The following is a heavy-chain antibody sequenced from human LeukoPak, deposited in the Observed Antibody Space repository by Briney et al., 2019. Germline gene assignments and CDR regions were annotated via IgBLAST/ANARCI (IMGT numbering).Heavy chain of an antibody. V-gene: IGHV5-51*01. D-gene: IGHD3-22*01. Sequence: GESLKISCKGSGYSFTSYWIGWVRQMPGKGLEWMGISYPGDSDTRYSPSFQGQATISADKSITTAYLQWSSLKAPDAALYYCARPAGYYDSGGYYNVYXXXYWXQGTLVTVSS. CDR1: GYSFTSYW. CDR2: SYPGDSDT. J-gene: IGHJ4*02. CDR3: ARPAGYYDSGGYYNVYXXXY.